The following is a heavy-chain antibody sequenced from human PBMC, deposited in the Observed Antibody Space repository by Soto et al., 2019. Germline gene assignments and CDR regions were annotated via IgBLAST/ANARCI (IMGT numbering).Heavy chain of an antibody. J-gene: IGHJ4*02. CDR2: ISYDGSNK. D-gene: IGHD6-19*01. Sequence: QVQLVESGGGVVQPGRSLRLSGAASGFTFSSYAMHWVRQAPGKGLEWLAVISYDGSNKYYADSVKGRFTISRDNSKHTLYLQMNSLRAEDTAVYYCARGIVANSGWYRGGRYWGQGPLVTVSS. V-gene: IGHV3-30-3*01. CDR1: GFTFSSYA. CDR3: ARGIVANSGWYRGGRY.